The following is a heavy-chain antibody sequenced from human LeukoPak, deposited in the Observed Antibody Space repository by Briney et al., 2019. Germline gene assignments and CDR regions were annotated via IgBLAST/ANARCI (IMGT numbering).Heavy chain of an antibody. Sequence: GGSLRLSCAASGFTVSSNYMSWVRQAPGKGLEWVSVIYSGGSTYYADSVKGRFTISRDNSKNTLYLQMNSLRAEDTAVYYCARDRRGCSSTSCYRKWFDYYYYDMDVWGQGTTVTVSS. D-gene: IGHD2-2*02. CDR2: IYSGGST. CDR3: ARDRRGCSSTSCYRKWFDYYYYDMDV. J-gene: IGHJ6*02. V-gene: IGHV3-53*01. CDR1: GFTVSSNY.